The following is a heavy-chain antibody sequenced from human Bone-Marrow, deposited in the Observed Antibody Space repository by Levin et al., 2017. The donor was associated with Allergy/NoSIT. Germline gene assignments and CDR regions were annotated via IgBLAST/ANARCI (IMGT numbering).Heavy chain of an antibody. CDR1: GFTFSNYV. Sequence: GESLKISCVASGFTFSNYVMVWVRQAPGKALEWVSTISCNGGTTYYADSVRGRFTVSRDNSRNTLSLQMNSLRAEDTAIYYCAKDFRGAVADAFDIWGQGTIVTVSS. J-gene: IGHJ3*02. CDR3: AKDFRGAVADAFDI. CDR2: ISCNGGTT. V-gene: IGHV3-23*01. D-gene: IGHD3-10*01.